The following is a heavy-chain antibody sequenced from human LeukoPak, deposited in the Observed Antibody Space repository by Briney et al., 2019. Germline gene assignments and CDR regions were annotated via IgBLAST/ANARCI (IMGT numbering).Heavy chain of an antibody. D-gene: IGHD3-22*01. Sequence: SETLSLTCTVSGDSISSYYWSWIRQPPGKGLEWIGCIYYSGNTNYNPSLKSRVTISIDTSKNQFSLKLSSVTAADTAIYYCAKQAYDSPRTDFDYWGQGTLVTVSS. CDR3: AKQAYDSPRTDFDY. CDR1: GDSISSYY. V-gene: IGHV4-59*01. CDR2: IYYSGNT. J-gene: IGHJ4*02.